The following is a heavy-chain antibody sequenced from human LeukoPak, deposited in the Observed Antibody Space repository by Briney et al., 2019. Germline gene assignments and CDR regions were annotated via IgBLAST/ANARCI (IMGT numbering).Heavy chain of an antibody. CDR3: ARGLQYHKDFDY. CDR1: GYTFTSYD. D-gene: IGHD2-15*01. CDR2: MNANSGNT. J-gene: IGHJ4*02. Sequence: ASVKVSCKASGYTFTSYDINWVRQATGQGLEGRGGMNANSGNTGYAQKFQGRVTITRNTSISTAYMELSSLRSEDTAVYYCARGLQYHKDFDYWGQGTLVTVSS. V-gene: IGHV1-8*03.